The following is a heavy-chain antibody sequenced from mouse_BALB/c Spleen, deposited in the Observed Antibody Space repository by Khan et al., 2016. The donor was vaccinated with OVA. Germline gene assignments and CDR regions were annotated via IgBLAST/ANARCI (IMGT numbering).Heavy chain of an antibody. CDR3: ARLADYYDSEGFAY. D-gene: IGHD1-1*01. CDR2: VSTGGHYT. Sequence: EVELVESGGDIVKPGGSLKLSCAASGFTFSTYGMSWVRQTPDKSLEWVATVSTGGHYTYYTDTVKGRFTISRDNAKNTLYLQMSSLRSEDTAMFYCARLADYYDSEGFAYWGQGRLVTV. CDR1: GFTFSTYG. J-gene: IGHJ3*01. V-gene: IGHV5-6*01.